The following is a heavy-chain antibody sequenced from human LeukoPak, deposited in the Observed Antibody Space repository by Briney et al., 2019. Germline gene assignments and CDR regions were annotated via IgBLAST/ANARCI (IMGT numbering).Heavy chain of an antibody. Sequence: ASVKVSCKASGYTFTGYYMHWVRQAPGPGLEWMGWINPNSGNTGYAQKFQGRVTMTRNTSISTAYMELSSLRSEDTAVYYCARKNYGSNRWFDPWGQGTLVTVSS. V-gene: IGHV1-8*02. CDR2: INPNSGNT. D-gene: IGHD4/OR15-4a*01. J-gene: IGHJ5*02. CDR1: GYTFTGYY. CDR3: ARKNYGSNRWFDP.